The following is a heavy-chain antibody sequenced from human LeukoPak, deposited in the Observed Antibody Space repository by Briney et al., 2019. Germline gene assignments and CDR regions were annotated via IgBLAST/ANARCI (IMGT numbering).Heavy chain of an antibody. D-gene: IGHD2-2*01. Sequence: AASVKVSCKASGGTFSSYAISWVRQAPGQGLEWMGGIIPIFGTANYAQKFQGGVTITTDESTSTAYMELSSLRSEDTAVYYCARDGPGVPAANWFDPWGQGTLVTVSS. CDR3: ARDGPGVPAANWFDP. J-gene: IGHJ5*02. CDR2: IIPIFGTA. V-gene: IGHV1-69*05. CDR1: GGTFSSYA.